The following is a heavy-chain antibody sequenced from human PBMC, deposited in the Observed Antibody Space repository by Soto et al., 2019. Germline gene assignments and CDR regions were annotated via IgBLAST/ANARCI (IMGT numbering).Heavy chain of an antibody. CDR2: ISNSGST. D-gene: IGHD5-18*01. CDR3: ATESGSTYGYFDH. Sequence: TSETLSLTCTVSGGSVTSDEDYWTWIRQSPGKGLEWIGYISNSGSTGYNPSLKTRLSMSVDRSKNQFTLRLTSVTAADPAVYFCATESGSTYGYFDHWGQGTQLTVS. J-gene: IGHJ4*02. V-gene: IGHV4-30-4*01. CDR1: GGSVTSDEDY.